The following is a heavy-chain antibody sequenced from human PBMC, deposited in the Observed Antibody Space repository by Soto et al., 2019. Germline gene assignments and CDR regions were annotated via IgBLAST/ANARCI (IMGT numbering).Heavy chain of an antibody. J-gene: IGHJ4*02. CDR2: INPSGGST. CDR1: GYTFTSYY. Sequence: QVQLVQSGAEVKKPGASVKVSCKASGYTFTSYYMHWVRQAPGQGLEWMGIINPSGGSTSYAQKFQGRVTMTSDTSTSTVYMELSSLRSEDTAVYYCARGGDIVLMVYAITDYWGQGTLVTVSS. V-gene: IGHV1-46*01. D-gene: IGHD2-8*01. CDR3: ARGGDIVLMVYAITDY.